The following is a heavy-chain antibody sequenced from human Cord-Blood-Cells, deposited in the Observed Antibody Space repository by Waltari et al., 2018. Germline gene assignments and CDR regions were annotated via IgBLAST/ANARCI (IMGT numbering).Heavy chain of an antibody. Sequence: QLQLQESGSGLVKPSQTLSLTCAVSGGSISSGGYSWSWIRQPPGKGLEWIGYIYHSGSTYYIPSLKRRVTISVDRSKNQFSLKLSSVTAADTAVYYCARGQALIGDAFDIWGQGTMVTVSS. CDR2: IYHSGST. D-gene: IGHD2-8*01. J-gene: IGHJ3*02. CDR1: GGSISSGGYS. CDR3: ARGQALIGDAFDI. V-gene: IGHV4-30-2*01.